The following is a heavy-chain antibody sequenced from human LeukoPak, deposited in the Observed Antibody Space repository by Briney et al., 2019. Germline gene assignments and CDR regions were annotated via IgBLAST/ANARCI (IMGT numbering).Heavy chain of an antibody. CDR3: ARETERQLLSNPFDI. Sequence: GGSLRISCAASGFTFSSYAMHWVRQAPGKGLEWVAVISYDGSNKYYADSVKGRFTISRDNSKNTLYLQMNSLRAEDTAVYYCARETERQLLSNPFDIWGQGTMVTVSS. CDR1: GFTFSSYA. CDR2: ISYDGSNK. V-gene: IGHV3-30*04. D-gene: IGHD2-2*01. J-gene: IGHJ3*02.